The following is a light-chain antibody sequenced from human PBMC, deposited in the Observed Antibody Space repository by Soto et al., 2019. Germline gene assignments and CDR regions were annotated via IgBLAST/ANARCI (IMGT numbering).Light chain of an antibody. J-gene: IGLJ3*02. CDR2: VEGSGSY. V-gene: IGLV4-60*02. Sequence: QPVLTQSSSASASLGSSVKLTCTLSSGHSSYIIAWHQQQPGKAPRYLMKVEGSGSYNKGSGVPDRFSGSSSGSDRYLTISNLQFEDEADYYCETCDSSSWVVGGRTKLTVL. CDR1: SGHSSYI. CDR3: ETCDSSSWV.